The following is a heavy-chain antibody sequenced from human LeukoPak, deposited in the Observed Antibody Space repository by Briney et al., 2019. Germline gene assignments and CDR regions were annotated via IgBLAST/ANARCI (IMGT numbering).Heavy chain of an antibody. V-gene: IGHV3-43*02. CDR1: GFTFDDYA. CDR2: ISGDGGST. J-gene: IGHJ5*02. CDR3: TVSLLFLEWRWPWFVT. Sequence: PGGSLRLSCAASGFTFDDYAMHWVRQAPGKGLEWVSLISGDGGSTYYADSVKGRFTISIDNSKNTRYLQMNSLATKDTALYYFTVSLLFLEWRWPWFVTCGQGNPVTVSS. D-gene: IGHD3-3*01.